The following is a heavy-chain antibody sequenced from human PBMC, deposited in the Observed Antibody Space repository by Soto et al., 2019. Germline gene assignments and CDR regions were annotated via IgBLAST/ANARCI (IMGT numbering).Heavy chain of an antibody. Sequence: SETLSLTCAVYGGSFSDYYWSWIRQPPGKGLEWIGEINHSGSTNYNPSLKSRVTISVDTSKNQFSLRLSSVTAADTAVFYCGKTYSRSSVIDLWGRGTLVTVSS. CDR1: GGSFSDYY. CDR2: INHSGST. V-gene: IGHV4-34*01. D-gene: IGHD6-6*01. J-gene: IGHJ5*02. CDR3: GKTYSRSSVIDL.